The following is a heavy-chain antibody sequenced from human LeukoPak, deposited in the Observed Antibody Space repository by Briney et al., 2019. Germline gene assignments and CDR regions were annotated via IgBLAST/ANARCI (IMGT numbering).Heavy chain of an antibody. CDR1: GFTFSSYG. D-gene: IGHD1-26*01. V-gene: IGHV3-30*18. Sequence: GRSLILSCAASGFTFSSYGMRWVRQAPGEGLEWVAVVSYDGSNKYYADSVKGRFTISRDNSKNTLYLQMNSLRAEDTAVYYCAKDAGSSYFDYWGQGTLVTVSS. J-gene: IGHJ4*02. CDR2: VSYDGSNK. CDR3: AKDAGSSYFDY.